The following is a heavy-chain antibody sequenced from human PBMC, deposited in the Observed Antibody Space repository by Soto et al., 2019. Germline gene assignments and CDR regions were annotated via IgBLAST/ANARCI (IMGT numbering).Heavy chain of an antibody. CDR3: SRVAVAGARLDY. Sequence: QVQLQESGPGLVKPSGTLSLTCAVSGGSISSSNWWSWVRQPPGKGLEWIGEIYHSGSTNYNPSLKSRVAIAVDKSMNQFSLKLSSVTAADTAVYYCSRVAVAGARLDYWGQGTLVTVSS. CDR1: GGSISSSNW. CDR2: IYHSGST. V-gene: IGHV4-4*02. J-gene: IGHJ4*02. D-gene: IGHD6-19*01.